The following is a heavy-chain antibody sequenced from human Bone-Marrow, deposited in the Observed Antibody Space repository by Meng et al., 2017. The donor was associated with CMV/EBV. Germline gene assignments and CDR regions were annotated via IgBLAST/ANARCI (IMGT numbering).Heavy chain of an antibody. V-gene: IGHV1-2*02. CDR3: ARDSGTINFDY. CDR1: GFTFSDYH. D-gene: IGHD3-10*01. J-gene: IGHJ4*02. Sequence: ASVKVSCKTSGFTFSDYHMHWVRQAPGQGLEWMGWISPKSGGTQDAQKFQGRVTMTRDTSISTAYMELSRLRSDDTAVYYCARDSGTINFDYWGQGTLVTVSS. CDR2: ISPKSGGT.